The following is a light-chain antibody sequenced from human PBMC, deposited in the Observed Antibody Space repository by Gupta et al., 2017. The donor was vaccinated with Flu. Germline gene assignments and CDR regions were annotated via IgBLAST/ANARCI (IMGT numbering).Light chain of an antibody. CDR2: AGT. CDR1: QTLGTF. V-gene: IGKV1-39*01. J-gene: IGKJ2*01. CDR3: HQTYSEGST. Sequence: MPASVGDRIAIICRARQTLGTFFKCYQQKPGQAAHRLLDAGTNLQRAGPPTLSGSGSGGEYTLTIIGILPEDFATYYCHQTYSEGSTFGQGT.